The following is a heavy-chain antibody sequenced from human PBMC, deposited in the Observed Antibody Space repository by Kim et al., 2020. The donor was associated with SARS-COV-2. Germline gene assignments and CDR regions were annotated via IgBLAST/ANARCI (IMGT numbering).Heavy chain of an antibody. CDR3: VNRFSSGWNYFDC. D-gene: IGHD6-19*01. CDR1: GISFSSYP. V-gene: IGHV3-64D*06. J-gene: IGHJ4*02. CDR2: INGNGDTT. Sequence: GGSLRLSCSASGISFSSYPMHWVRQAPGKGLEDVSSINGNGDTTFYADSVKGRFTISRDNSKNTLYLQMSSLRPEDTAVYYCVNRFSSGWNYFDCWGQGTLVTVSS.